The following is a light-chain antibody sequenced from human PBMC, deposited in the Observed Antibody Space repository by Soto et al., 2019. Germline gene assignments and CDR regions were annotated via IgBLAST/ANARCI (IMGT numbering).Light chain of an antibody. CDR2: DAS. Sequence: EIVLTQSQATLSLSPGERATLSCRASHYVTTDLAWYQQKPGQAPRPLIYDASNRATGIPTRFSGSGSGTDFTLTISSLEPEDFAVYYCQQRSNWPPITCGQGTRLEIK. J-gene: IGKJ5*01. V-gene: IGKV3-11*01. CDR3: QQRSNWPPIT. CDR1: HYVTTD.